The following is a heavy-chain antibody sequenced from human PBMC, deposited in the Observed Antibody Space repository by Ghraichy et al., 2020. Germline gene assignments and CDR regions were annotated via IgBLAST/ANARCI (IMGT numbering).Heavy chain of an antibody. CDR1: GFTFSRYA. CDR2: ISGSGGST. D-gene: IGHD3-10*01. J-gene: IGHJ4*02. Sequence: GGSLRLSCAASGFTFSRYAMSWVRQAPGKGLEWVSAISGSGGSTYYADSVKGRFTISRDNSKNTLYLQMNSLRAEDTAVYYCAKSPRLVLWFGEPPIGFDYWGQGTLLTVSS. V-gene: IGHV3-23*01. CDR3: AKSPRLVLWFGEPPIGFDY.